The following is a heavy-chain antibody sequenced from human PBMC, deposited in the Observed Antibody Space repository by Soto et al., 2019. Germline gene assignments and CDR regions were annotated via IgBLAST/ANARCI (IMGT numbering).Heavy chain of an antibody. Sequence: QVQLVQSGAEVKKPGSSVKVSCKASGGTFSSYAISWVRQAPGQGLEWMGGIIPIFGTANYAQKFQGRVTITAAESTSTAYMELSSLRSEDTAVYYCARARGHRYCSGGSCYSSGAFDIWGQGTMVTVSS. J-gene: IGHJ3*02. CDR1: GGTFSSYA. V-gene: IGHV1-69*12. CDR3: ARARGHRYCSGGSCYSSGAFDI. D-gene: IGHD2-15*01. CDR2: IIPIFGTA.